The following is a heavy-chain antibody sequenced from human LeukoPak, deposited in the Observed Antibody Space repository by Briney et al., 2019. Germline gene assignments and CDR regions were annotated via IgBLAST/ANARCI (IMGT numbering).Heavy chain of an antibody. D-gene: IGHD3-3*01. J-gene: IGHJ5*02. V-gene: IGHV3-11*04. CDR1: GFTFSDYY. CDR3: ARETYNDFWSGLNWFDP. Sequence: PGGSLRLSCAASGFTFSDYYMSWIRQAPGKGLEWVSYISWSGGTIYYADSVKGRFTISRDNAKKSLSLQMNSLRVEDTAIYYCARETYNDFWSGLNWFDPWGQGTLVTVSS. CDR2: ISWSGGTI.